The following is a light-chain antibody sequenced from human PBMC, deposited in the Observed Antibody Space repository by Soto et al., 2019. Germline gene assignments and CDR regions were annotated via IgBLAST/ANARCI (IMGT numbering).Light chain of an antibody. CDR2: NAS. CDR1: QGISSW. V-gene: IGKV1-5*03. J-gene: IGKJ1*01. CDR3: QQYNSYPWT. Sequence: DIQMTQSPSTLSASVGDRVTITCRASQGISSWLAWYQKKPWKAPKLLIYNASSLESGVPSRFSGSGSGTEFTLTISSLQPDDFATYYCQQYNSYPWTFGQGTKVEIK.